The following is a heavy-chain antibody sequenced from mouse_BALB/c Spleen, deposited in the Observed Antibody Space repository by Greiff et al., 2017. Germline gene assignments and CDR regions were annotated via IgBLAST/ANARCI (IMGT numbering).Heavy chain of an antibody. Sequence: VQLQQSGAELVKPGASVKLSCTASGFNIKDPYMHWVKQRPEQGLEWIGRIDPANGNTKYDPKFQGKATITADTSSNTAYLQLSSLTSEDTAVYYCARGPTVVGGGVYFDYWGQGTTLTVSS. D-gene: IGHD1-1*01. CDR2: IDPANGNT. CDR3: ARGPTVVGGGVYFDY. CDR1: GFNIKDPY. V-gene: IGHV14-3*02. J-gene: IGHJ2*01.